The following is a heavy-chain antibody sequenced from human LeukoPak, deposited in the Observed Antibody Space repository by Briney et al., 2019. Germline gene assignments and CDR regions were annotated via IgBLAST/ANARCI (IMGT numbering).Heavy chain of an antibody. CDR3: ARDDALGDNALDI. Sequence: GGSLRLSCAASRFSFSSYAMHWVRQAPGKGLEWVAVILNDGSQEKYADSVKGRFTISRDNSKNTLFLQMNSLRAEDTAVYYCARDDALGDNALDIWGQGTMVTVSS. CDR2: ILNDGSQE. V-gene: IGHV3-33*08. J-gene: IGHJ3*02. D-gene: IGHD3-16*01. CDR1: RFSFSSYA.